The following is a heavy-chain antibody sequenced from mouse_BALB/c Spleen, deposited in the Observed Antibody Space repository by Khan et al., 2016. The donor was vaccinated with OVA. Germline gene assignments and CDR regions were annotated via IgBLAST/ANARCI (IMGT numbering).Heavy chain of an antibody. D-gene: IGHD3-2*01. CDR1: GYTFTDFT. CDR3: AMGGGGDRFLY. J-gene: IGHJ3*01. V-gene: IGHV1S137*01. Sequence: QVQLKESGAELVRPGVSVKISCKGSGYTFTDFTMHWVKQSHAMSLEWIGVISTYYGDADYSQKFKGKATMTVDKYSNTAYMDLARLTSEDSAILYCAMGGGGDRFLYWGQGTLVTVSA. CDR2: ISTYYGDA.